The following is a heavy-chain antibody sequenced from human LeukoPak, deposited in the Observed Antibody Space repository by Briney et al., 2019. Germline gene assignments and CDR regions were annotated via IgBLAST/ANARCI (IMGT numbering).Heavy chain of an antibody. CDR1: GFTFSSYA. Sequence: GGSLRLSCAASGFTFSSYAMSWVRQAPGKGLEWVSAISGSGGSTYYADSVKGRFTISRDNSKNTLYLQMNSLRAEDTAVYYCAKGPRYCSSTSCYAFDYWGQGTLVTVSS. D-gene: IGHD2-2*01. V-gene: IGHV3-23*01. J-gene: IGHJ4*02. CDR3: AKGPRYCSSTSCYAFDY. CDR2: ISGSGGST.